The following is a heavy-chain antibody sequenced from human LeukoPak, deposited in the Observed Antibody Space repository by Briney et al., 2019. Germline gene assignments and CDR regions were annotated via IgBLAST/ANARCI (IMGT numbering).Heavy chain of an antibody. CDR2: ISSSSSYI. D-gene: IGHD5-18*01. J-gene: IGHJ3*02. Sequence: GGSLRLSCAASGFPFSSYTMNWVRQAPGKGLEWVSSISSSSSYIYYADSVKGRFTISRDNSKNTLYLQMNSLRAEDTAVYYCARDFSSLAMADAFDIWGQGTMVTVSS. CDR1: GFPFSSYT. CDR3: ARDFSSLAMADAFDI. V-gene: IGHV3-21*01.